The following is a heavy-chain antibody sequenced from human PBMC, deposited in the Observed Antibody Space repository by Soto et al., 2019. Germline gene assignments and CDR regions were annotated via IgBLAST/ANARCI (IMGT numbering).Heavy chain of an antibody. CDR1: GGSISNGDYY. J-gene: IGHJ4*02. V-gene: IGHV4-30-4*01. Sequence: PSETLSLTFTVSGGSISNGDYYWSWIRQPPGKGLAWIGYIYYSGSTYYNPSLKSRVTISVDTSTNQFSLKLSSVHAAVTSVYYCARGYRQGSWSRYHYFDYWGQGTLVTVSS. CDR3: ARGYRQGSWSRYHYFDY. CDR2: IYYSGST. D-gene: IGHD6-13*01.